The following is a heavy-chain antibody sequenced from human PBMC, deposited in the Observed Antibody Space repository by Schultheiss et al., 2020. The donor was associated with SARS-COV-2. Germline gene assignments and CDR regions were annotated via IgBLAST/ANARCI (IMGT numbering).Heavy chain of an antibody. D-gene: IGHD2/OR15-2a*01. CDR2: IYYSGST. V-gene: IGHV4-59*01. Sequence: SETLSLTCAVSGGSFSRYYWTWIRQPPGKGLEWIGYIYYSGSTNYNPSLKSRVTISVDTSKNQFSLKLSSVTAADTAVYYCARGLRGNSFYYDMDVWGQGTTVTVSS. CDR1: GGSFSRYY. CDR3: ARGLRGNSFYYDMDV. J-gene: IGHJ6*02.